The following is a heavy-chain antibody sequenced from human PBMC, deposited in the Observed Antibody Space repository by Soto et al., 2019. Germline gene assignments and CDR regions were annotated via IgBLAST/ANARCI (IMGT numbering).Heavy chain of an antibody. CDR3: ARDQVTIFGVVPTGWFDP. CDR2: IYYSGST. CDR1: GGSISSYY. Sequence: SETLSLTCTVSGGSISSYYWSWIRQPPGKGLEWIGYIYYSGSTNYNPSLKSRVTISVDTSKNQFSLKLSSVTAADTAVYYCARDQVTIFGVVPTGWFDPWGQGTLVTVS. D-gene: IGHD3-3*01. J-gene: IGHJ5*02. V-gene: IGHV4-59*01.